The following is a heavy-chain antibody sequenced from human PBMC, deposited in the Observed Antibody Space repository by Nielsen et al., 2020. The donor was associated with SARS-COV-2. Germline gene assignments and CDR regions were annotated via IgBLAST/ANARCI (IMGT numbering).Heavy chain of an antibody. Sequence: GGFLRLSCAASGFTVSSNYMSWVRQAPGKGLEWVSVIYSGGSTYYADSVKGRFTISRDNSKNTLYLQMNSLRAEDTAVYYCARATWELLDYWGQGTLVTVSS. CDR1: GFTVSSNY. J-gene: IGHJ4*02. CDR2: IYSGGST. D-gene: IGHD1-26*01. CDR3: ARATWELLDY. V-gene: IGHV3-53*01.